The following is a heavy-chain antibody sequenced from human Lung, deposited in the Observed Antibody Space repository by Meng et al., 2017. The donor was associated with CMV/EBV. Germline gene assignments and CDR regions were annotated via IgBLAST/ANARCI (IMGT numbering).Heavy chain of an antibody. Sequence: LQGWGQGLGKPSGTLSLTCARAGGSMSSTNGWSWVRQPPGKGLEWIGEIYHSGSTNYNPSLKSRVSVSVDKSKNQFSLKLSSVTAADTAVYYCARADKVRFDYWGQGTLVTVSS. J-gene: IGHJ4*02. CDR3: ARADKVRFDY. CDR1: GGSMSSTNG. CDR2: IYHSGST. V-gene: IGHV4-4*02.